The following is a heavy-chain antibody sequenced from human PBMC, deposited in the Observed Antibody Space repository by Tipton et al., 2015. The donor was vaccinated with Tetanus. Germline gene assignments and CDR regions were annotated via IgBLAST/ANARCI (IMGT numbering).Heavy chain of an antibody. CDR1: GFTFSTNA. J-gene: IGHJ6*02. D-gene: IGHD5-18*01. Sequence: SLRLSCAASGFTFSTNAMPWVRQAPGKGLEWVAAIWNDGSYKYYADSLKGRFTVSRDNSKNTLYLEMNSRRAEDTAVYYCARVCISQNAYSDDYHGLDVWGQGPTVTVSS. V-gene: IGHV3-33*01. CDR3: ARVCISQNAYSDDYHGLDV. CDR2: IWNDGSYK.